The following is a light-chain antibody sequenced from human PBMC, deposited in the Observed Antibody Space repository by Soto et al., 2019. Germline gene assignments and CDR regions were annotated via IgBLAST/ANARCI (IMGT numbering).Light chain of an antibody. Sequence: QSALTQPPSASGSPGQSVTISCTGTSSDVGRYNYVSWYRQYPGKAPKLIIYDVTKRPSGVPDRFSGSKSGNTASLTVSGLQAEDEADYYCSSYAGNNVGVFGGGTKLTVL. CDR1: SSDVGRYNY. V-gene: IGLV2-8*01. CDR3: SSYAGNNVGV. CDR2: DVT. J-gene: IGLJ3*02.